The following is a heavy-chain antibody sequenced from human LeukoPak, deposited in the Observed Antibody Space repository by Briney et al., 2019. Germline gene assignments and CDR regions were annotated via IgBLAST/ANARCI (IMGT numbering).Heavy chain of an antibody. CDR3: AKGSSSWYPIRSDP. Sequence: GGSLRLSCAASGFTFSSYGMSWVRQAPGKGLEWVSAISGSGGSTYYADSVKGRFTISRDNSKNTLYLQMNSLRAEDTAVYYCAKGSSSWYPIRSDPWGQGTLVTVSS. D-gene: IGHD6-13*01. V-gene: IGHV3-23*01. J-gene: IGHJ5*02. CDR1: GFTFSSYG. CDR2: ISGSGGST.